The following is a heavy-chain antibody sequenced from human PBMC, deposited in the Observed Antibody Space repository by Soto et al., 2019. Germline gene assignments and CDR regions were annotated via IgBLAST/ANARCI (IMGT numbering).Heavy chain of an antibody. CDR3: ATGSFTSTGGRIGYHYNAMDV. V-gene: IGHV1-69*13. CDR1: GGTFSSHS. D-gene: IGHD1-1*01. J-gene: IGHJ6*02. CDR2: IIPIFGPA. Sequence: SVKVSCKSSGGTFSSHSINWVRQAPGQGLEWMGGIIPIFGPANFAKKFQGRVTITADESTTTAYMELSTLTSEDTAVYYCATGSFTSTGGRIGYHYNAMDVWGQGTTVTVSS.